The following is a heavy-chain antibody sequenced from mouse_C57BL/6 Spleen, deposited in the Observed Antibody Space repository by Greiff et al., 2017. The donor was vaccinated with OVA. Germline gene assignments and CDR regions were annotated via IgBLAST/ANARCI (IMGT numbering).Heavy chain of an antibody. CDR3: AKFDYDAWFAY. CDR2: ISYDGSN. J-gene: IGHJ3*01. CDR1: GYSITSGYY. V-gene: IGHV3-6*01. D-gene: IGHD2-4*01. Sequence: EVKLMESGPGLVKPSQSLSLTCSVTGYSITSGYYWNWIRQFPGNKLEWMGYISYDGSNNYNPSLKNRISITRDTSKNQFFLKLNSVTTEDTATYYCAKFDYDAWFAYWGQGTLVTVSA.